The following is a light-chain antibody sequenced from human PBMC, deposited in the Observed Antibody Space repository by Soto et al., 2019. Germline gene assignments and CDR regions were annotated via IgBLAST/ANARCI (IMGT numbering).Light chain of an antibody. J-gene: IGKJ4*01. Sequence: DIQMTQSPSTLPASVGDRVTITCRANQSISTWLAWYQQKPGKAPNLLIYKASRLESGVPFRFSGSGSGTEFTLTINFLQPDDFATYYCQQYNSYSPRTFGGGTKWIS. CDR2: KAS. V-gene: IGKV1-5*03. CDR1: QSISTW. CDR3: QQYNSYSPRT.